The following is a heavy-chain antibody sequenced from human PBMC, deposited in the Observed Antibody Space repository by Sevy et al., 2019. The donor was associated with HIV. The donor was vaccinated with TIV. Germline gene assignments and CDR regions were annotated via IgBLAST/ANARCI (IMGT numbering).Heavy chain of an antibody. CDR3: ARWYSSGYLFDY. Sequence: ASVEVSCKASGYTFTSYGISWVRQAPGQGLEWMGWISAYNGNTNYAQKLQGRVTMTTDTSTSTAYMELRSLRSDDTAVYYCARWYSSGYLFDYWGQGTLVTVSS. D-gene: IGHD6-19*01. CDR2: ISAYNGNT. V-gene: IGHV1-18*01. J-gene: IGHJ4*02. CDR1: GYTFTSYG.